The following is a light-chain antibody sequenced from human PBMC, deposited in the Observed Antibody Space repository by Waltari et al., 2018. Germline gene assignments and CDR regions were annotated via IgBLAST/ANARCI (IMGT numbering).Light chain of an antibody. CDR2: AAS. CDR1: QCISSY. V-gene: IGKV1D-8*01. Sequence: VIWMTQSPSLLSASTGDRVTISCRMSQCISSYLAWYQQKPGKAPELLIYAASTLQSGVPSRFSGSGSGTDFTLTISCLQSEDFATYYCQQYYSFPYTFGQGTKLEIK. J-gene: IGKJ2*01. CDR3: QQYYSFPYT.